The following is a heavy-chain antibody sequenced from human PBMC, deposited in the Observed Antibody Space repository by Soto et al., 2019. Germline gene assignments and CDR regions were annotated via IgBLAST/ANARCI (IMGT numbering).Heavy chain of an antibody. V-gene: IGHV1-18*01. CDR2: ISAYNGNT. CDR1: GYTFTSYA. D-gene: IGHD2-21*02. CDR3: ARVDCGGDCYLIDY. Sequence: ASVKVSCKASGYTFTSYAISWVRQAPGQGLEWMGWISAYNGNTNYAQKLQDRVTMTTDTSTSTAYMELRSLRSEDTAVYYCARVDCGGDCYLIDYWGQGTLVTVSS. J-gene: IGHJ4*02.